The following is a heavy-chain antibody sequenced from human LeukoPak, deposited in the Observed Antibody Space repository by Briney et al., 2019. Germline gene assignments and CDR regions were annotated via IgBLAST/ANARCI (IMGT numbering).Heavy chain of an antibody. D-gene: IGHD6-19*01. V-gene: IGHV3-21*01. CDR1: GFTFSAYS. CDR3: VRVGSGATRADTLDL. J-gene: IGHJ3*01. CDR2: IGAAGSHI. Sequence: GGSLRLSCAASGFTFSAYSMNWVRQAPGEGLEWVSSIGAAGSHIYYADSMKGRFTISRDNAKSSLFLQMNSLRAEDTGIYYCVRVGSGATRADTLDLWGQGTMVTVSA.